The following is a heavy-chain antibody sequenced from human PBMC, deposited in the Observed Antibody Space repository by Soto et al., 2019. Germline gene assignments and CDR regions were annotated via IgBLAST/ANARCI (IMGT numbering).Heavy chain of an antibody. Sequence: GGSLRLSCAASGFTFSSYGMHWVRQAPGKGLEWVAVIWYDGSNKYYADSVKGRFTISRDNSKNTLYLQMNSLRAEDTAVYYCAREAVAGTVNYFDYWGQGTLVTVSS. D-gene: IGHD6-19*01. J-gene: IGHJ4*02. CDR3: AREAVAGTVNYFDY. CDR1: GFTFSSYG. CDR2: IWYDGSNK. V-gene: IGHV3-33*01.